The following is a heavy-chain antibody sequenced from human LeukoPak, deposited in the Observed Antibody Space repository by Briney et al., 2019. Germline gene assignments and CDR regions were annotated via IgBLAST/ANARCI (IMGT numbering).Heavy chain of an antibody. V-gene: IGHV4-39*01. CDR1: GGSISSSSYY. Sequence: SETLSLTCTVSGGSISSSSYYWGWIRQPPGKGLEWIGSIYYRGSTYYSPSLKSRVTISVDTSKNQFSLKLSSVTAADTSVYYCARGYCGSPRCSSIGYFDLWGRGTLVTVSS. CDR3: ARGYCGSPRCSSIGYFDL. J-gene: IGHJ2*01. D-gene: IGHD2-2*01. CDR2: IYYRGST.